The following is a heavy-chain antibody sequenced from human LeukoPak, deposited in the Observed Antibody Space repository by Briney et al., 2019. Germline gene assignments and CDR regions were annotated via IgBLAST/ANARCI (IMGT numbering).Heavy chain of an antibody. CDR1: GFSFGDYA. CDR2: IRSKAYGGTT. J-gene: IGHJ4*02. CDR3: TRGFYYDSSGYYYPVGYFDY. Sequence: GRSLRLSCTASGFSFGDYAMSWVRQAPGKGLEWVGFIRSKAYGGTTEYAASVKGRFTISRDDSKSIAYLQMNSLKTEDTAVYYCTRGFYYDSSGYYYPVGYFDYWGQGTLVTVSS. D-gene: IGHD3-22*01. V-gene: IGHV3-49*04.